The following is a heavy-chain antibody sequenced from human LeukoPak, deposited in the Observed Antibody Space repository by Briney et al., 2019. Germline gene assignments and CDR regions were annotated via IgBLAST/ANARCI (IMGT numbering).Heavy chain of an antibody. CDR1: GYTFTGYY. Sequence: ASVKVSCKASGYTFTGYYMHWVRQAPGQGLEWMGWINPNSGNTNYAQKLQGRVTMTTDTSTSTAYMELRSLRSDDTAVYYCARDNVPLSIAAVEFDPWGQGTLVTVSS. J-gene: IGHJ5*02. V-gene: IGHV1-18*04. CDR2: INPNSGNT. D-gene: IGHD6-13*01. CDR3: ARDNVPLSIAAVEFDP.